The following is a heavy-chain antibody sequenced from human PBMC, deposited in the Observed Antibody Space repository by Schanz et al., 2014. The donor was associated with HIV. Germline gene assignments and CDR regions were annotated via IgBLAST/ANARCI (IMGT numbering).Heavy chain of an antibody. J-gene: IGHJ4*03. D-gene: IGHD3-16*01. Sequence: QVQLQQWGAGLLKPSETLSLTCAVYGGSFSGDYWTWLRQPPGKALEWIGEINDSGRASINPSLKRRVTMSVDTSKTHFSLKLSSVTAADTAFYYCAKDGGRMGGQRQLFAYWGHGTLVTVSS. CDR3: AKDGGRMGGQRQLFAY. CDR2: INDSGRA. CDR1: GGSFSGDY. V-gene: IGHV4-34*01.